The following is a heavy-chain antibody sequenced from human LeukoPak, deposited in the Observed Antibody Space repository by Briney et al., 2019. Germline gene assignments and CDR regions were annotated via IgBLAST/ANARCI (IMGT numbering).Heavy chain of an antibody. CDR3: ARETDYPYYHGMDV. Sequence: SQTLSLTCAISGDSVSSNSAAWNWLRQSPSRGLEWLGRTYYRSKWYNDYAVSVKSRMSINPDTSKNQFSLQLNSVTPEDTAVYYCARETDYPYYHGMDVWGKGTTVTVSS. V-gene: IGHV6-1*01. D-gene: IGHD3-16*01. CDR1: GDSVSSNSAA. CDR2: TYYRSKWYN. J-gene: IGHJ6*04.